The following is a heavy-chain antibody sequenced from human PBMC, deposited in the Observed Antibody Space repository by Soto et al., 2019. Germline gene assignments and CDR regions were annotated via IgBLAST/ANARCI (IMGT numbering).Heavy chain of an antibody. CDR1: RVAFSKFI. CDR2: IIPIFGTA. J-gene: IGHJ6*02. V-gene: IGHV1-69*01. CDR3: VSSYGSGNPYASSYYYGMDV. Sequence: QAQLEQSGGEVKKPGSSVKVSCKASRVAFSKFIVTWVRQAPGLGLEWVGGIIPIFGTANYAQKFQGRVTITADESTSTSYMEVNNLRSEDTALYYCVSSYGSGNPYASSYYYGMDVWGQGTTVTVSS. D-gene: IGHD3-10*01.